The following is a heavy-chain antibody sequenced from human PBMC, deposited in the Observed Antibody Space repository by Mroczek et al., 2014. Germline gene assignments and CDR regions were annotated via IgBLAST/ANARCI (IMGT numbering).Heavy chain of an antibody. J-gene: IGHJ5*02. V-gene: IGHV4-39*01. CDR2: IYYSGST. Sequence: QVQLQESGPGLVKPSETLSLTCTVSGGSISSSSYYWGWIRQPPGKGLEWIGSIYYSGSTYYNPSLKSRVTISVDTSKNQFSLKLSSVTAADTAVYYCAITGPPRSGQLERGYWFDPWGQGTLVTVSS. CDR1: GGSISSSSYY. CDR3: AITGPPRSGQLERGYWFDP. D-gene: IGHD1-1*01.